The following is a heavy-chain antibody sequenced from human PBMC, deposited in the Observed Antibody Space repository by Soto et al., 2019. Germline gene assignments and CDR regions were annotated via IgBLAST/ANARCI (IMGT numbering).Heavy chain of an antibody. CDR2: IIPILGIA. D-gene: IGHD3-10*01. J-gene: IGHJ4*02. CDR1: GDTFTSYT. Sequence: KVCCKASGDTFTSYTISWVRQAPGQGLEWMGRIIPILGIANYAQKFQGRVTITADKSTSTAYMELSSLRSEDTAVYYCARHLIGSGSYYQPFDYWGQGTLVTVSS. V-gene: IGHV1-69*02. CDR3: ARHLIGSGSYYQPFDY.